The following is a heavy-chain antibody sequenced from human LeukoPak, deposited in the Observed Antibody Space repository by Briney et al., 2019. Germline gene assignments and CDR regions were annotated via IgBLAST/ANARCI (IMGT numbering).Heavy chain of an antibody. D-gene: IGHD3-10*01. Sequence: SETLSLTCAVYGGSFSSYYWSWIRQPPGKGLQWIGEINHSGGTNYSPSLKSRVIISIDTSKNRFSLKVTSVTAADTAVYYCARGRYYGSGSHWYFDLWGRDTLVTVSS. V-gene: IGHV4-34*01. J-gene: IGHJ2*01. CDR1: GGSFSSYY. CDR2: INHSGGT. CDR3: ARGRYYGSGSHWYFDL.